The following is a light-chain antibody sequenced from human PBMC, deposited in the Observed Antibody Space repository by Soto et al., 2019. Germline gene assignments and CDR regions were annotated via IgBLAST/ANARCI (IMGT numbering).Light chain of an antibody. CDR3: QQDGRSCPFA. CDR2: GAS. J-gene: IGKJ2*01. Sequence: EIVLTQSPGTLSLSPGERATLSCRASQSVSSSYIAWYQQNPGQAPRLLIYGASTRATGIPARFSGSGSGTDFTLTISRLEPEDLAVYYCQQDGRSCPFAFGQGTKVEIK. V-gene: IGKV3-20*01. CDR1: QSVSSSY.